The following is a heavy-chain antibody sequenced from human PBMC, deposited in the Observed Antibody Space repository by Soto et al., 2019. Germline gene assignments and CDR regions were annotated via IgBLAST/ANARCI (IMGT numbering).Heavy chain of an antibody. CDR3: ARYKSNYYYGMDV. CDR2: IYYSGIT. J-gene: IGHJ6*02. Sequence: QVQLQESGPGLVKPSETLSLTCTVSGGSISSYYWSWIRQPPGKGLEWIGYIYYSGITNYNPSLKSRVTISVDTSKNHVSLKLSSVTAEDTAVYYCARYKSNYYYGMDVWGQGTTVTVS. CDR1: GGSISSYY. V-gene: IGHV4-59*01. D-gene: IGHD1-20*01.